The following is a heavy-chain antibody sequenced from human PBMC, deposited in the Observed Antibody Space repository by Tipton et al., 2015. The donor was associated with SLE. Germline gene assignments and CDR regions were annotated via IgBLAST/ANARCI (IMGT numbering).Heavy chain of an antibody. Sequence: TLSLTCTVSGGSISSAGYYWTWIRQPAGKGLEWIGHMSPSGTSKSNPSLKSRVSMSVDTSKNVFSLILSSVTAADTAVFYCARTADYSSNWYLDSWGQGTLVTVSS. J-gene: IGHJ4*02. CDR2: MSPSGTS. V-gene: IGHV4-61*09. D-gene: IGHD6-13*01. CDR1: GGSISSAGYY. CDR3: ARTADYSSNWYLDS.